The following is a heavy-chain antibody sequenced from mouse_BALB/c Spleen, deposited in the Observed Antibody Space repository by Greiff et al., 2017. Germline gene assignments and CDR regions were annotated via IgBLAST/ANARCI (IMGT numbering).Heavy chain of an antibody. CDR3: ARFYYGNYSGDYYAMDY. D-gene: IGHD2-1*01. V-gene: IGHV1S135*01. CDR1: GYAFTSYN. CDR2: IDPYNGGT. Sequence: EVQLQQSGPELVKPGASVKVSCKASGYAFTSYNMYWVKQSHGKSLEWIGYIDPYNGGTSYNQKFKGKATLTVDKSSSTAYMHLNSLTSEDSAVYYCARFYYGNYSGDYYAMDYWGQGTSVTVSS. J-gene: IGHJ4*01.